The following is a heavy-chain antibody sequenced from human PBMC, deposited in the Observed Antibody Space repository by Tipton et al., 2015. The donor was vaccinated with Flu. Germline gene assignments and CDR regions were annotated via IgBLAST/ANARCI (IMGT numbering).Heavy chain of an antibody. CDR3: ARDGPEWNYFSYMDV. V-gene: IGHV3-7*03. CDR2: IKQDGSEI. D-gene: IGHD3-3*01. CDR1: EFSLSTYW. J-gene: IGHJ6*03. Sequence: SLRLSCAASEFSLSTYWMSWVRQAPGKGLEWVANIKQDGSEIYYVESVKGRFTISRDNTENSLYLQMNSLSTEDTAVYFCARDGPEWNYFSYMDVWGKGTTVTVS.